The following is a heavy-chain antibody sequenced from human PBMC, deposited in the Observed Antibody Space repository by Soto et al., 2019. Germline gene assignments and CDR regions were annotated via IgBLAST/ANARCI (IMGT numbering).Heavy chain of an antibody. CDR1: SASISSEQR. D-gene: IGHD6-19*01. CDR2: IHHSGST. Sequence: QMQLQESGPGLVKPSETLSLTCAVSSASISSEQRWSWVRQPPGKGLEWIGEIHHSGSTNKNPSLKSRVTMSVDKSKNQFSLNLNSVTAADTAVYYCARSFGWYAIDQWGQGTLVIVS. J-gene: IGHJ4*02. V-gene: IGHV4-4*02. CDR3: ARSFGWYAIDQ.